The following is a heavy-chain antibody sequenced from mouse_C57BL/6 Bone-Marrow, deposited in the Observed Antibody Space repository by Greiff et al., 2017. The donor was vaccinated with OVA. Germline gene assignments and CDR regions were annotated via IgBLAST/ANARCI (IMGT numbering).Heavy chain of an antibody. J-gene: IGHJ2*01. Sequence: QVQLQQPGAELVRPGTSVKLSCKASGYTFTSYWMHWVKQRPGQGLEWIGVIDPSDSYTNYNQKFKGKATLTVDKSSSTAYMQLSSLTSEDSAVYSCASFYYYGSSEGDYWGQGTTLTVSS. CDR3: ASFYYYGSSEGDY. V-gene: IGHV1-59*01. D-gene: IGHD1-1*01. CDR1: GYTFTSYW. CDR2: IDPSDSYT.